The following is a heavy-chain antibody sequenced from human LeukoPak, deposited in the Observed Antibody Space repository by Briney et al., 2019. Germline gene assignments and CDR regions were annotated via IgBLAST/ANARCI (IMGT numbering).Heavy chain of an antibody. CDR1: GFTFSSYP. V-gene: IGHV3-23*01. D-gene: IGHD3-10*01. CDR2: ISGSGGST. J-gene: IGHJ6*03. CDR3: AKSGSGAYGGYYYYYMDV. Sequence: GGSLRLSCAASGFTFSSYPMSWVRQAPGKGLEWVSAISGSGGSTYYADSVKGRFTISRDNSKNTLYLQMNSLRAEDTAVYYCAKSGSGAYGGYYYYYMDVWGKGTTVTVSS.